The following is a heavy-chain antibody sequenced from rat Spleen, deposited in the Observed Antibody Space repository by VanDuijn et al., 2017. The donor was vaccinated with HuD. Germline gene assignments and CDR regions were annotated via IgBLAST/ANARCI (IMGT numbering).Heavy chain of an antibody. D-gene: IGHD1-2*01. CDR3: AREGSYGHNWFAY. CDR2: IGNYGDT. J-gene: IGHJ3*01. Sequence: QVQLKESGPGLVQPSQTLSLTCTVAGFSLTSYNVHWVRQSPGKGLEWMGVIGNYGDTRLNSALKSRLSVSKDTSKSQVFLKMNSLQTEDTATYYCAREGSYGHNWFAYWGQGTLVTVSS. CDR1: GFSLTSYN. V-gene: IGHV2-41*01.